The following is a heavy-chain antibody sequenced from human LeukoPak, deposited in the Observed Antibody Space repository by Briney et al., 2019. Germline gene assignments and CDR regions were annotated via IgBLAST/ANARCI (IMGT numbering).Heavy chain of an antibody. CDR3: SGDPGDY. J-gene: IGHJ4*02. D-gene: IGHD7-27*01. CDR2: INQDGSET. V-gene: IGHV3-7*04. Sequence: PGESLRLSCAISGFTFAKFAMSWVRQAPGKGLEWVANINQDGSETYYVDSVEGRFTISRDNAKNSLFLQMSSLRAEDTAVYFCSGDPGDYWGQGTLVTVSS. CDR1: GFTFAKFA.